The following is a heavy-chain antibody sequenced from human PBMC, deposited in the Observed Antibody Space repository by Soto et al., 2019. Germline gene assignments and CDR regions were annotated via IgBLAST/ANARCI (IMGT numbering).Heavy chain of an antibody. V-gene: IGHV4-59*12. CDR2: IYYSGST. D-gene: IGHD3-10*01. J-gene: IGHJ5*02. Sequence: SETLSLTCTVSGGSISSYYWSWIRQPPGKGLELVGYIYYSGSTNYNPSLKSRVTISVDTSKNQFSLKLSSVTAADTAVYYCARERWVLLWFGANNLFDPWGQRSPVTGSS. CDR1: GGSISSYY. CDR3: ARERWVLLWFGANNLFDP.